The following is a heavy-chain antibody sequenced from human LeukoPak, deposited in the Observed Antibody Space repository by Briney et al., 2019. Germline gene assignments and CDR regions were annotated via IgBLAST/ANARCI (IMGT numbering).Heavy chain of an antibody. D-gene: IGHD4-11*01. Sequence: GSLRLSCTTSGFTFSHFGMHWVRQAPGKGLEWVAVIWSDGTDKYYGDSVKGRFTISRDNSENTVYLQMNSLRVEDTAVYYCAKDAQRGFDFSNSLESWGQGTLVTVSS. J-gene: IGHJ4*02. V-gene: IGHV3-33*06. CDR1: GFTFSHFG. CDR3: AKDAQRGFDFSNSLES. CDR2: IWSDGTDK.